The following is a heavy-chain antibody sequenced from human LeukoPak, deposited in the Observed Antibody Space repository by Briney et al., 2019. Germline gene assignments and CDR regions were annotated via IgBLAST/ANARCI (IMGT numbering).Heavy chain of an antibody. CDR2: IYYSGST. CDR1: GGSISSGGYY. V-gene: IGHV4-31*03. D-gene: IGHD2-21*02. J-gene: IGHJ6*02. CDR3: ARAYCDGDCYIHYYYGMDV. Sequence: SQTLSLTCTVSGGSISSGGYYWSWIRQHPGKGLEWIGYIYYSGSTYYNPSLKSRVTISVDTSKNQFSLKLSSVTAADTAVYYCARAYCDGDCYIHYYYGMDVWGQGTTVTVSS.